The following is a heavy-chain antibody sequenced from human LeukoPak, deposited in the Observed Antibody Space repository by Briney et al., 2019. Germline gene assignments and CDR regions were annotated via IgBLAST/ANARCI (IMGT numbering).Heavy chain of an antibody. J-gene: IGHJ4*02. Sequence: GGSLRLSCAASGFTCSPCGMTWVRQAPGKGLEWVAAISSSGDSTAHADSVKGRFTISRDNSKNTVFLQMNSLRAEDTAVYYCAKTPGGYLDHWGQGTLVTVSS. V-gene: IGHV3-23*01. CDR2: ISSSGDST. CDR1: GFTCSPCG. CDR3: AKTPGGYLDH.